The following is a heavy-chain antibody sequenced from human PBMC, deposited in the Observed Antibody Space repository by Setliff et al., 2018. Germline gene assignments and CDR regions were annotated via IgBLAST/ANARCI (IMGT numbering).Heavy chain of an antibody. CDR2: IYYSGST. D-gene: IGHD3-22*01. CDR3: ARDLIPVTYYYDSSGYSGAFDI. Sequence: SETPSLTCTVSGGSISSSSYYWGWIRQPPGKGLEWIGSIYYSGSTYYNPSLKSRVTISVDTSKNQFSLKLSSVTAADTAVYYCARDLIPVTYYYDSSGYSGAFDIWGQGTMVTVS. CDR1: GGSISSSSYY. J-gene: IGHJ3*02. V-gene: IGHV4-39*07.